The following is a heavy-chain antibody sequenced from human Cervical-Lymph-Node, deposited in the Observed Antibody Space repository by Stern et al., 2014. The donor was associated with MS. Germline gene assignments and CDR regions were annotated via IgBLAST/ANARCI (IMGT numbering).Heavy chain of an antibody. V-gene: IGHV1-2*02. CDR3: AKDHYGSGKSYFDP. CDR2: INPKSGGT. J-gene: IGHJ5*02. CDR1: GDTFTAYY. Sequence: QLVQSGAEVRKPGASVKVACKASGDTFTAYYIHWVRQAPGQGLEWMGWINPKSGGTSYAQQFRGRVTMTRDSSITTVYMELSRLSSDDTAVYYCAKDHYGSGKSYFDPWGQGTLVTVSS. D-gene: IGHD3-10*01.